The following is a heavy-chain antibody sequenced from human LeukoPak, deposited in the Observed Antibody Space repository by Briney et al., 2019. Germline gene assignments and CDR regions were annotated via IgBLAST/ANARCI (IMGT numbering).Heavy chain of an antibody. Sequence: GGSLRLSCAASGFTFSSYAMHWVRQAPGKGLEWVAVISYDGSNKYYADSVKGRFTISRDNSKNTLYLQMNSLRAEDTAVYYCARVFYYGSGISDYYFDYWGQGTLVTVSS. CDR3: ARVFYYGSGISDYYFDY. V-gene: IGHV3-30-3*01. CDR2: ISYDGSNK. D-gene: IGHD3-10*01. CDR1: GFTFSSYA. J-gene: IGHJ4*02.